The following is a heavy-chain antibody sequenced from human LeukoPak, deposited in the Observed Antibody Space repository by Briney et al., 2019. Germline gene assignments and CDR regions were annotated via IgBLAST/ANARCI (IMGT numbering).Heavy chain of an antibody. J-gene: IGHJ6*04. V-gene: IGHV1-24*01. D-gene: IGHD2-2*01. CDR3: ATDVYCSSTSCMDV. Sequence: ASAKVSCKVSGYTLTELSMHWVRQAPGKGLEWMGGFDPEDGETIYAQKFQGRVTMTEDTSTDTAYMELSSLRSEDTAVYYCATDVYCSSTSCMDVWGKGTTVTVSS. CDR2: FDPEDGET. CDR1: GYTLTELS.